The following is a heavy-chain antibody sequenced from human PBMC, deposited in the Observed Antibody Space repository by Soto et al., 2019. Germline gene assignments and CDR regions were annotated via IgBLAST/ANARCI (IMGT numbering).Heavy chain of an antibody. D-gene: IGHD3-3*01. CDR2: INHSGST. J-gene: IGHJ5*02. CDR1: GGSFIGYY. Sequence: PSETLSLTCAVYGGSFIGYYWSWIRQPPGKGLEWIGEINHSGSTNYNPSLKSRVTISVDTSKNQFSLKLSSVTAADTAVYYCARASVFGVVINWFDPWGQGTLVTVSS. V-gene: IGHV4-34*01. CDR3: ARASVFGVVINWFDP.